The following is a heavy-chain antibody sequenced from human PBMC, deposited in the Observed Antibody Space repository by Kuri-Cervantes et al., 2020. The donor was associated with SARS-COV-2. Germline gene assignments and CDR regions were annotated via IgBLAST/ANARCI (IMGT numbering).Heavy chain of an antibody. CDR1: GYSLTNYD. CDR2: IGTNNGNK. D-gene: IGHD2-2*01. V-gene: IGHV1-18*01. CDR3: ARKGVVVPTPVDYYYAMDV. J-gene: IGHJ6*02. Sequence: ASVKVSCKASGYSLTNYDMIWVRQAPGQGLEWMGWIGTNNGNKVYAQKFQGRVTMTTDTSTNTASMELTSLRSDDTAVYYCARKGVVVPTPVDYYYAMDVWGHGTTVTVSS.